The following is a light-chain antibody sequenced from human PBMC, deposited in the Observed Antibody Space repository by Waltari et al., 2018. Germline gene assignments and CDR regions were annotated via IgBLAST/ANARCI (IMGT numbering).Light chain of an antibody. CDR1: SSDVGGYNY. CDR3: CSYAGSSTHVL. CDR2: DVS. V-gene: IGLV2-23*02. Sequence: QSALTQPASVSGSPGQSITISCTGTSSDVGGYNYVSWYQQYPDKAPKLMIYDVSKRPSVVSKRFSGSKSGNTASLTISGLQAEDEADYYCCSYAGSSTHVLFGGWTKLTVL. J-gene: IGLJ2*01.